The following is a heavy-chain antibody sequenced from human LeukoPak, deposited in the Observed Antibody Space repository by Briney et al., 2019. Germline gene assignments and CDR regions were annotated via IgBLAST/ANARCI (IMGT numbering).Heavy chain of an antibody. J-gene: IGHJ5*02. D-gene: IGHD2-15*01. CDR2: IIPIFGTA. Sequence: SVKVSCKASGGTFSSYAISWVRQAPGQGLEWMGGIIPIFGTANYAQKFQGRGTITADESTSTAYMELSSLRSEDTAVYYCARGPLGYCSGGSCYRRWFDPWGQGTLVTVSS. V-gene: IGHV1-69*01. CDR3: ARGPLGYCSGGSCYRRWFDP. CDR1: GGTFSSYA.